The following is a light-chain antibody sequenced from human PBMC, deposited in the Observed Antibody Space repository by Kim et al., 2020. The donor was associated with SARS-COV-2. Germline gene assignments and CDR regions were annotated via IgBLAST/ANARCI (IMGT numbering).Light chain of an antibody. Sequence: SESLGDRVASTCRASQSITRWLAWYQQKQGKAPKLLIYDASSLKRGVPSRFSGSASGTQFTLTISGLQPDDFATYYFHQYNSYSHTLGQGTRLEI. J-gene: IGKJ2*01. V-gene: IGKV1-5*01. CDR3: HQYNSYSHT. CDR2: DAS. CDR1: QSITRW.